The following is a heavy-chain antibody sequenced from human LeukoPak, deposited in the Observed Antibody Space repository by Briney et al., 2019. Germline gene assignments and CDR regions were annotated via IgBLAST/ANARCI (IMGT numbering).Heavy chain of an antibody. CDR1: GFTLDDYG. D-gene: IGHD6-13*01. J-gene: IGHJ4*02. Sequence: GGSLRLSCAASGFTLDDYGMSWVRQAPGKGLEWVSGINWNGGSTGYADSVKGRFTISRDNAKNSLYLQMNSLRAEDTAVYYCARLLYAAGSDFWGQGTLVTVSS. V-gene: IGHV3-20*04. CDR2: INWNGGST. CDR3: ARLLYAAGSDF.